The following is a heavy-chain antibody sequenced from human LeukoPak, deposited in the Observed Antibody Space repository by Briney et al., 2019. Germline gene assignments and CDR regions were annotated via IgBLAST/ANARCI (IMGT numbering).Heavy chain of an antibody. D-gene: IGHD6-19*01. V-gene: IGHV4-39*01. CDR1: GGSISSSSYY. Sequence: SETLSLTCTVSGGSISSSSYYWGGIRQPPGKGLEWIGSIYYSGSTYYNPSLKSRVTISVDTSKNQFSLKLSSVTAADTAVYYCASERYSSGWLDYWGQGTLVTVSS. J-gene: IGHJ4*02. CDR3: ASERYSSGWLDY. CDR2: IYYSGST.